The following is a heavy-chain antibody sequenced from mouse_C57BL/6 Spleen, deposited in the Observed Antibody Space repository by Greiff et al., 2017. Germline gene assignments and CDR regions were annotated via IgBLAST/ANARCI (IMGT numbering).Heavy chain of an antibody. CDR3: ARDYYGSSYEYYYAMDY. D-gene: IGHD1-1*01. Sequence: VHVKQSGPELVKPGASVKISCKASGYSFTGYYMNWVKQSPEKSLEWIGEINPSTGGTTYNQKFKAKATLTVDKSSSTAYMQLKSLTSEDSAVYYCARDYYGSSYEYYYAMDYWGQGTSVTVSS. CDR2: INPSTGGT. CDR1: GYSFTGYY. V-gene: IGHV1-42*01. J-gene: IGHJ4*01.